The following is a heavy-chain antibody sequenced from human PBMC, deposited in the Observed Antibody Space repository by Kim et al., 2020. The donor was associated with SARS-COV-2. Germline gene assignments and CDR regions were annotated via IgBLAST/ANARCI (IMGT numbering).Heavy chain of an antibody. CDR1: GGSISSSSNY. CDR3: ARRGRAVGAACYFGY. D-gene: IGHD1-26*01. CDR2: ISYSGGT. V-gene: IGHV4-39*02. J-gene: IGHJ4*02. Sequence: SETLSLTCTVSGGSISSSSNYWGWLRQPPGKGLEWIGSISYSGGTHSSPSLKSRVPMSVDTSKNHFSLTVSSVTAADTAVYYCARRGRAVGAACYFGYWGQGILVTVSS.